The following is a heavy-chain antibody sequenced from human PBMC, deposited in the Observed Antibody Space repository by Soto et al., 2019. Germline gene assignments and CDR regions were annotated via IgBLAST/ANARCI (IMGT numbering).Heavy chain of an antibody. CDR1: GYTFTSYG. J-gene: IGHJ4*02. Sequence: QVQLVQSGAEVKKPGASVKVSCKASGYTFTSYGISWVRQAPGQGLEWMGWISAYNGNTNYAQKLQGSVTMTTDTPTSKDHMELRSRRSDDTAVDYCASIGYSTVTTPPDFWGQGTLVTVSS. V-gene: IGHV1-18*01. CDR3: ASIGYSTVTTPPDF. D-gene: IGHD4-17*01. CDR2: ISAYNGNT.